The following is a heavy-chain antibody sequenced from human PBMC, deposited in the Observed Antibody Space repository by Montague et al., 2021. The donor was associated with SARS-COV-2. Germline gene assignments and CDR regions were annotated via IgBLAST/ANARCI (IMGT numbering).Heavy chain of an antibody. CDR1: GFTFSSYA. J-gene: IGHJ3*02. D-gene: IGHD3-10*01. CDR2: ISYDGSNK. Sequence: SLRLSCAASGFTFSSYAMHWVRQAPGKGLEWVAVISYDGSNKYYADSVKGRFTISRDNSKNTLYLQMNSLRAEDTAVYYCARDVHVLWFRESMRGDVFDIWGQGTMVTVSS. CDR3: ARDVHVLWFRESMRGDVFDI. V-gene: IGHV3-30*04.